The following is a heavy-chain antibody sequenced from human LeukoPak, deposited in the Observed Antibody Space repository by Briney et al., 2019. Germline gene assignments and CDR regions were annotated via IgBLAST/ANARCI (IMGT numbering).Heavy chain of an antibody. CDR2: IIPIFGTA. CDR1: GGTFSSYA. Sequence: ASVKVSCKASGGTFSSYAISWVRQAPGQGLEWMGGIIPIFGTANYAQKFQGRVTITTDESTSTAYMELSSLRSEDTAVYYCATGGGQLVRSYYYYYMGVWGKGTTVTVSS. J-gene: IGHJ6*03. D-gene: IGHD6-6*01. V-gene: IGHV1-69*05. CDR3: ATGGGQLVRSYYYYYMGV.